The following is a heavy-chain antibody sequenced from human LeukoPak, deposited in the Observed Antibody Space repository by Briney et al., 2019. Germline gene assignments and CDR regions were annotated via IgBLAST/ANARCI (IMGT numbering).Heavy chain of an antibody. CDR3: ARGHGSGSYSFDY. CDR1: GGSISSGGYS. V-gene: IGHV4-30-2*01. J-gene: IGHJ4*02. Sequence: PSETLSLTCAVSGGSISSGGYSWSWIRQPPGQGLEWIGYIYHSGSTYYNPSLKSRVTISVDRSKNQFSLKLSSVTAADTAVYYCARGHGSGSYSFDYWGQGTLVTVSS. CDR2: IYHSGST. D-gene: IGHD3-10*01.